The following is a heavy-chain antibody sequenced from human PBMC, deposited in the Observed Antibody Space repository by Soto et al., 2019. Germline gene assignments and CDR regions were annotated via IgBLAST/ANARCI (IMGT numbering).Heavy chain of an antibody. Sequence: QVQLVQSGAEVKKPGASVKVSCKASGYTFTSYGISWVRQAPGQGLEWMGWNIAYNGNTNYAQKLQGRVTMTTDTSTSTAYMELRSLRSDDTAVYYCARVRGIAVAGARLWFDPWGQGTLVTVSS. D-gene: IGHD6-19*01. J-gene: IGHJ5*02. CDR2: NIAYNGNT. V-gene: IGHV1-18*04. CDR1: GYTFTSYG. CDR3: ARVRGIAVAGARLWFDP.